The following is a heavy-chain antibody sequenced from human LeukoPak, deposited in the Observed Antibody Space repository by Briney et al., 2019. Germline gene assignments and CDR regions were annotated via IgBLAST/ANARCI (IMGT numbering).Heavy chain of an antibody. J-gene: IGHJ3*02. Sequence: ASETLSLTCAVYGGSFSGYYWSWIRQPPGKGLEWIGYIYYSGSTNYNPSLKSRVTISVDTSKNQFSLKLSSVTAADTAVYYCARLGPSPRFSHYYDSSGYYDAFDIWGQGTMVTVSS. CDR1: GGSFSGYY. V-gene: IGHV4-59*01. CDR2: IYYSGST. D-gene: IGHD3-22*01. CDR3: ARLGPSPRFSHYYDSSGYYDAFDI.